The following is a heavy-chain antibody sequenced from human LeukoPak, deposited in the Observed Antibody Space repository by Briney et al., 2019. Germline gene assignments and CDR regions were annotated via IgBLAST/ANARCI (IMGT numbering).Heavy chain of an antibody. CDR2: TYYRSKWYN. V-gene: IGHV6-1*01. CDR3: ARGPSYSSSWYNWFDP. Sequence: SQTLSLTCVISGDSVSSNSAAWNWIRQSPSRGLEWLGRTYYRSKWYNDYAVSVKSRITINPDTSKNQFSLQLNPVTPEDTAVYYCARGPSYSSSWYNWFDPWGQGTLVTVSS. CDR1: GDSVSSNSAA. J-gene: IGHJ5*02. D-gene: IGHD6-13*01.